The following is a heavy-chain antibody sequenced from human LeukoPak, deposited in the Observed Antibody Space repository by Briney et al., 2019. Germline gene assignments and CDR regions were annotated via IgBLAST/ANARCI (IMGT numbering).Heavy chain of an antibody. D-gene: IGHD1-26*01. Sequence: ASVKVSCKASGYVFTGYQMHWVRQAPGQGLEWVGVTFVGGGGAIFAQRFQGRVTMTSDTSTTTVYMELSSLRSEDTAVYYCAREYDGSYNFAYWGQGTLVTVSS. V-gene: IGHV1-46*01. CDR1: GYVFTGYQ. J-gene: IGHJ4*02. CDR3: AREYDGSYNFAY. CDR2: TFVGGGGA.